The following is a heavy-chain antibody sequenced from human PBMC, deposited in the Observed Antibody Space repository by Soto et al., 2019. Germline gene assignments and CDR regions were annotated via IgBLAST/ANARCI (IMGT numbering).Heavy chain of an antibody. Sequence: HEHLVQSGAEVKRPGASLKVSCKASGYRFTGYYIHWVRQAPGQGLEWMGWINPDSGATNYAQNFQGRVTLTSDTSISTASMDLTSLTSDDTAVYSCARGDYGPRGYPFPYFDYWGQGTLVIVSS. V-gene: IGHV1-2*02. CDR3: ARGDYGPRGYPFPYFDY. CDR1: GYRFTGYY. D-gene: IGHD3-22*01. CDR2: INPDSGAT. J-gene: IGHJ4*02.